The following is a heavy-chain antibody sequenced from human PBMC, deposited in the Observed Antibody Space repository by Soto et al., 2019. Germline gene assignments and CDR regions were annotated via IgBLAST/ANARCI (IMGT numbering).Heavy chain of an antibody. J-gene: IGHJ6*03. V-gene: IGHV4-39*01. CDR2: IYDSGST. CDR3: ARYGITGTTPPPYYYYMDV. D-gene: IGHD1-7*01. CDR1: GGSISSSSYY. Sequence: QLQLQESGPGLVKPSETLSLTCTVSGGSISSSSYYWGWIRQPPGKGLEWIGSIYDSGSTYYNPSLQSRVTISVDTSKNQFSLKLSSVTAADTAVYYCARYGITGTTPPPYYYYMDVWGKGTTVTVSS.